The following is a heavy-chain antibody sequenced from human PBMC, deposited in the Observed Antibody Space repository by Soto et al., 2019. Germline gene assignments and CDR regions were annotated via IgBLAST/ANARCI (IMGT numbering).Heavy chain of an antibody. D-gene: IGHD7-27*01. CDR3: ARAPPLGAYYYGMDV. V-gene: IGHV4-34*01. Sequence: SETLSLTCAVYGGSFSGYYWSWIRQPPGKGLEWIGEINHSGSTNYNPSLKSRVTISVDTSKNQFSLKLSSVTAADTAVYYCARAPPLGAYYYGMDVWGQGTTVTVSS. CDR1: GGSFSGYY. J-gene: IGHJ6*02. CDR2: INHSGST.